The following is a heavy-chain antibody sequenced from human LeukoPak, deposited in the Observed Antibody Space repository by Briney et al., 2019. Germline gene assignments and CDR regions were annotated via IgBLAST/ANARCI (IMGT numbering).Heavy chain of an antibody. J-gene: IGHJ4*02. CDR1: GGSISSYY. CDR3: ASTPNSGWYYFDY. CDR2: IYHSGST. D-gene: IGHD6-19*01. Sequence: SETLSLTCTVSGGSISSYYWSWIRQPPGKGLEWIGEIYHSGSTNYNPSLKSRVTISVDKSKNQFSLKLSSVTAADTAVYYCASTPNSGWYYFDYWGQGTLVTVSS. V-gene: IGHV4-59*12.